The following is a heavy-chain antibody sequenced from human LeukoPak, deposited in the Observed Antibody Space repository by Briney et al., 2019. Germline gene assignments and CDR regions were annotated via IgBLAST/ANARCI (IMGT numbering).Heavy chain of an antibody. CDR3: ATMGYGSGSYYNVGSY. V-gene: IGHV1-18*01. CDR1: GYTFTSYG. D-gene: IGHD3-10*01. Sequence: GASVKVSCKASGYTFTSYGISWVRQAPGQGLEWMGWISAYNGNTNYAQKLQGRVTMTTDTSTSTAYMELRSLRSDDTAVYYCATMGYGSGSYYNVGSYWGQGTLVTVSS. CDR2: ISAYNGNT. J-gene: IGHJ4*02.